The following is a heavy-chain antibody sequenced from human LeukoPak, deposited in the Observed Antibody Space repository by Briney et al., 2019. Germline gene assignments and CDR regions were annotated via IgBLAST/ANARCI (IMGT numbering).Heavy chain of an antibody. CDR1: GFTFSSNR. D-gene: IGHD3-10*01. Sequence: GGSLRLSCAASGFTFSSNRMSWVRQAPGKGLEWVANIKQDGSEKYYVDSVKGRITISRDNAKVSLYVQMNSLRAEDTAVCYCARDSYYYGSGTYYGDYWGQGTLVTVSS. V-gene: IGHV3-7*01. J-gene: IGHJ4*02. CDR3: ARDSYYYGSGTYYGDY. CDR2: IKQDGSEK.